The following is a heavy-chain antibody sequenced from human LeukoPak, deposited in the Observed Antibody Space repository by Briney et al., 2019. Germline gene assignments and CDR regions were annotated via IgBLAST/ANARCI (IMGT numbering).Heavy chain of an antibody. V-gene: IGHV4-30-4*01. CDR1: GGSISSGDYY. Sequence: SETLSLTCTVSGGSISSGDYYWSWIRQPPGKGLEWIGYIYYSGSTYYNPSLKSRITISVDTSKNQFSLKLNSVTAADTAVYYCARERQAFDYWGQGTLVTVSS. J-gene: IGHJ4*02. CDR2: IYYSGST. CDR3: ARERQAFDY.